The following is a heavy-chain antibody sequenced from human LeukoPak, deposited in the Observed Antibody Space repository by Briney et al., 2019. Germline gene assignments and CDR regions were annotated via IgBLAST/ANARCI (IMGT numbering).Heavy chain of an antibody. Sequence: PGGSLRLSCAASGFTFSRYSMTWVRQAPGKGLEWVSSITSSSSYIYYADSVKGRFTISRDNAKNSLYLQMNSLRAEDTAVYYCTGHLGATGGDYWGQGTLVTVSS. J-gene: IGHJ4*02. V-gene: IGHV3-21*01. D-gene: IGHD1-26*01. CDR1: GFTFSRYS. CDR3: TGHLGATGGDY. CDR2: ITSSSSYI.